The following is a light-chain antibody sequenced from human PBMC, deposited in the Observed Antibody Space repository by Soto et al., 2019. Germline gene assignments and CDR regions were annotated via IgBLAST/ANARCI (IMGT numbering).Light chain of an antibody. V-gene: IGLV1-44*01. CDR3: AAWDDSINGRV. CDR2: SNN. Sequence: QSVLTQPPSASGTPGQSVTISCSGSSSNLGSNTVNWYQHLPGTAPKLLIYSNNQRPSGVPDRFSGSKSGTSSSLAISGLQSEDEADYYCAAWDDSINGRVFGGGTKLTVL. CDR1: SSNLGSNT. J-gene: IGLJ3*02.